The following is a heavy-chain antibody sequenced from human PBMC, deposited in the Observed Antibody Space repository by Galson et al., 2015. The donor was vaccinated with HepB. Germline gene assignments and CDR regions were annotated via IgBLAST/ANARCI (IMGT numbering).Heavy chain of an antibody. J-gene: IGHJ4*02. D-gene: IGHD3-3*01. CDR3: ARNWADYDFWSGPNFDY. CDR1: GFTFSSYS. Sequence: SLRLSCAASGFTFSSYSMNWVRQAPGKGLEWVSSISSSSSYIYYADSVKGRFTISRDNAKNSLYLQMNSLRAEDTAVYYCARNWADYDFWSGPNFDYWGQGTLVTVSS. CDR2: ISSSSSYI. V-gene: IGHV3-21*01.